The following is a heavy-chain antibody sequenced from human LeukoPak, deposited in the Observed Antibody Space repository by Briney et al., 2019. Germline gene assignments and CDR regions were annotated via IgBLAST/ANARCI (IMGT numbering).Heavy chain of an antibody. Sequence: PGGSLRLSCAASGFTFSSYWMHWVRQAPGKGLVWVSRINSDGSSTSYADSVKGRFTISRDNAKNTLYLQMNSLRDEDTAVYYCARDVVPAATYNWFDPWGQGTLVTVSS. D-gene: IGHD2-2*01. J-gene: IGHJ5*02. V-gene: IGHV3-74*01. CDR2: INSDGSST. CDR3: ARDVVPAATYNWFDP. CDR1: GFTFSSYW.